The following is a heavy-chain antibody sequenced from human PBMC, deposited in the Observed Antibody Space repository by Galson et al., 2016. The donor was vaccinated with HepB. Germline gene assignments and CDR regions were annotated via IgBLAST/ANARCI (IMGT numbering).Heavy chain of an antibody. V-gene: IGHV4-59*11. D-gene: IGHD5-24*01. Sequence: SETLSLTCTVSGASISSQHYSWIRLPPGKGLEWIGDKSYTGITYYNPSLRGRVTMSVDTSNNQLSLRLTSVTAADTAGYFCTTTPPGDGGFSSWGQGTLVTVAS. CDR3: TTTPPGDGGFSS. CDR2: KSYTGIT. CDR1: GASISSQH. J-gene: IGHJ5*02.